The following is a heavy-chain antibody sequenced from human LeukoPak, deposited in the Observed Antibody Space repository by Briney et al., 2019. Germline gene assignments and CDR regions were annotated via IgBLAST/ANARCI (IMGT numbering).Heavy chain of an antibody. D-gene: IGHD3-10*01. V-gene: IGHV4-61*02. Sequence: SETLSLTCTVSGGSISSSSYYWSWIRQPAGKGLEWIGRIYSSGSTNYNPSLKSRVTISVDTSKNQFSLKLSSVTAADTAVYYCARDLLHLGYAFDIWGRGTMVTVSS. CDR1: GGSISSSSYY. CDR2: IYSSGST. J-gene: IGHJ3*02. CDR3: ARDLLHLGYAFDI.